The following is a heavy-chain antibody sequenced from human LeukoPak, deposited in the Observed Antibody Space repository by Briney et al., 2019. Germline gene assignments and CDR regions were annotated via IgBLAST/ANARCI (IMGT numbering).Heavy chain of an antibody. J-gene: IGHJ4*02. CDR1: GYSFTSYW. CDR2: IYPGDSDT. D-gene: IGHD3-10*01. Sequence: GESLKISCKGSGYSFTSYWIGWVRQMHGKGLEWMGIIYPGDSDTRYSPFFQGQVTIPADKSISTAYLQWSSLKASDTAMYYCAIDTNNYYGSGSFDYWGQGTLVTVSS. V-gene: IGHV5-51*01. CDR3: AIDTNNYYGSGSFDY.